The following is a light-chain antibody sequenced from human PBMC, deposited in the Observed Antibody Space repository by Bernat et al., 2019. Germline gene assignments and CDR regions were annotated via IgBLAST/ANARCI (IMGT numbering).Light chain of an antibody. CDR3: QAWDSSAGF. CDR2: RDN. V-gene: IGLV3-1*01. J-gene: IGLJ2*01. Sequence: SSELTQPPSVSVSPGQIARITCSGEKLGNKFTCWYQQKSGQSPVVLIYRDNIRPSGISERFSASHSGNTATLTITGTQPTDEADYYCQAWDSSAGFFGGGIKLTVL. CDR1: KLGNKF.